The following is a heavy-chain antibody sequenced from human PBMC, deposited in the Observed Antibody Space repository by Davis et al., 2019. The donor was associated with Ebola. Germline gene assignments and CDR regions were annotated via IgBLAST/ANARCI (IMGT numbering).Heavy chain of an antibody. CDR2: IKQDGSEK. CDR1: GFTFSSYW. V-gene: IGHV3-7*03. D-gene: IGHD5-24*01. Sequence: GESLKISCAASGFTFSSYWMSWVRQAPGKGLEWVANIKQDGSEKYYVDSVKGRFTISRDNAKNSLYLQMNSLRAEDTAVYYCARVRWLQFFYFDYWGQGTTVTVSS. CDR3: ARVRWLQFFYFDY. J-gene: IGHJ4*03.